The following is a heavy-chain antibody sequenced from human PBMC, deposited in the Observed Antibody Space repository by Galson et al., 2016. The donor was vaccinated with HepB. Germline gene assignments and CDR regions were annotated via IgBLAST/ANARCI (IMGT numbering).Heavy chain of an antibody. CDR3: AKTYYDFWVGYDYYYGMDV. V-gene: IGHV3-33*06. CDR2: IWYDGSNK. CDR1: GFTFSSYG. Sequence: SLRLSCAASGFTFSSYGMHWVRQAPGKGLEWVAVIWYDGSNKYYADSVKGRFTISRDNSKNTLYLQMNSLRAEDTAVYYCAKTYYDFWVGYDYYYGMDVWGQGTTVTVSS. D-gene: IGHD3-3*01. J-gene: IGHJ6*02.